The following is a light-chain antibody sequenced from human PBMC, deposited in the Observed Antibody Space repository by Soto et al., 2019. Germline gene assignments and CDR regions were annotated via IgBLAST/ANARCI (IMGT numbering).Light chain of an antibody. Sequence: DIVMTQSPDSLAVSLGERATINCKSSQNILYSSNNNTYLAWYQQKPGQPPRLLIYWVSTREFGVPDRFSGCGSGTDFTPTISSLQAEDVAVYYCHQFYSTPYTLGQGTKLEIK. CDR1: QNILYSSNNNTY. CDR2: WVS. J-gene: IGKJ2*01. V-gene: IGKV4-1*01. CDR3: HQFYSTPYT.